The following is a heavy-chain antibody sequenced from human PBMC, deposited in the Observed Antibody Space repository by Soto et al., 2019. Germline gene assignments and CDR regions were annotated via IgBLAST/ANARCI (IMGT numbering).Heavy chain of an antibody. CDR1: GFTFSSFA. CDR2: ISGSGGGT. CDR3: AKQSTGGWSDY. V-gene: IGHV3-23*01. Sequence: GGSLRLSCAASGFTFSSFAMNWVRQTPGKGLEWVSTISGSGGGTYYADSVKGRFTISRDNSKNTLYLQMNSLRAEDTAVYFCAKQSTGGWSDYWGQGTLVTVSS. D-gene: IGHD6-19*01. J-gene: IGHJ4*02.